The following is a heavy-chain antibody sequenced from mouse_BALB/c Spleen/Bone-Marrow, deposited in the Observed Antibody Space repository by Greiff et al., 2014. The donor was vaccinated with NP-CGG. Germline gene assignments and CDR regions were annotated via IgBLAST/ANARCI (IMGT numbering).Heavy chain of an antibody. V-gene: IGHV1S81*02. CDR2: INPSNGRT. J-gene: IGHJ2*01. Sequence: VQLQQSGAELVKPGASVKLSCKASGYTFTSYWMHWVKQRPGQGLEWIGEINPSNGRTNYNEKFKSKATLTVDKSSSTAYMQRSSLTSEDSAVYYCAGPFDYWGQGTTLTVSS. CDR1: GYTFTSYW. CDR3: AGPFDY.